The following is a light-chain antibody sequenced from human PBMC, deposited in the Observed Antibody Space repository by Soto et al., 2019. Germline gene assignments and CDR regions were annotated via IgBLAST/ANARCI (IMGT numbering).Light chain of an antibody. CDR3: QQYDNLPLA. V-gene: IGKV3-15*01. Sequence: EIVMTQSPATLSVSPGERATLSCRASDRVSSKLAWYQQKPGQAPRLLIYGASTRATGIPARFSGSGSGTEFTLTISSLQSEDFAVYYSQQYDNLPLAFGGGTKVEIK. J-gene: IGKJ4*01. CDR2: GAS. CDR1: DRVSSK.